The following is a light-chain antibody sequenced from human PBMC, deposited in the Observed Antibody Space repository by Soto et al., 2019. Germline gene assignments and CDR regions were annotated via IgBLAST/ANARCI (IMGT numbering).Light chain of an antibody. CDR3: QQSYSLPFT. V-gene: IGKV1-39*01. J-gene: IGKJ3*01. CDR1: QSISRY. CDR2: AAS. Sequence: DIQMTQSPSSLSASVGDRVTITCRASQSISRYLNWYQQKPGQAPKLLIYAASSLQSGVPSRFSGSGSGTDFTLIISSLQPEDFATYSCQQSYSLPFTFGPGTKVDIK.